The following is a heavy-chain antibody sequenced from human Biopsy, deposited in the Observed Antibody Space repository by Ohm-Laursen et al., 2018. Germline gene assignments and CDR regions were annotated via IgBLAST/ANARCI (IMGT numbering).Heavy chain of an antibody. CDR2: ISAYNGNR. Sequence: ASVKVSCNASGYTFPSYGISWVRQAPGQGLEWMGWISAYNGNRNYAQKFQGRVTMTTDTSTSTATMELRSLRSDDTAVYYCATKLTGYFHHWGQGTLVIVSS. J-gene: IGHJ1*01. V-gene: IGHV1-18*01. D-gene: IGHD3-9*01. CDR3: ATKLTGYFHH. CDR1: GYTFPSYG.